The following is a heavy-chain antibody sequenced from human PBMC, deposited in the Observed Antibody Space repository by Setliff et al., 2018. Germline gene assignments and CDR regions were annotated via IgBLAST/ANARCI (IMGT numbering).Heavy chain of an antibody. CDR1: GDTFNNYA. Sequence: SVKVSCKTSGDTFNNYAITWMRQAPGQGLEWMGGIMPKFGTPNRSQKFQGRVTITADESTSTAYMELSGLTSEDTAVYYCATTPQNSGSYEVTFDYWGQGTLVTVSS. V-gene: IGHV1-69*13. D-gene: IGHD1-26*01. CDR3: ATTPQNSGSYEVTFDY. J-gene: IGHJ4*02. CDR2: IMPKFGTP.